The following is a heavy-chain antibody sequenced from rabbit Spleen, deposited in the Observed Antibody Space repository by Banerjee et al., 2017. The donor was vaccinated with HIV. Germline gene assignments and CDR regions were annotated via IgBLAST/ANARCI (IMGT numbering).Heavy chain of an antibody. V-gene: IGHV1S40*01. J-gene: IGHJ6*01. CDR2: IDTGSRDFT. CDR3: ARVDVGSEFGMDL. CDR1: GVSFSSNYY. D-gene: IGHD4-2*01. Sequence: QSLEESGGDLVKPGASLTLTCTASGVSFSSNYYMCWVRQAPGKGLEWIACIDTGSRDFTYYASWAKGRFTISKTSSTTVTLQMTSLTAADTATYFCARVDVGSEFGMDLWGQGTLVTV.